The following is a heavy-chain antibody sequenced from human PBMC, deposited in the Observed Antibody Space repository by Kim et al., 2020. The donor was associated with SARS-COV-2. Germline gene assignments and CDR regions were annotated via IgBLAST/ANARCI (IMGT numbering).Heavy chain of an antibody. CDR3: SREGYSSSWYGVGYFDL. Sequence: GGSLRLSCTVSGFTFGDYAMSWVRQAPGKGLEWVGFIRSKAYGGTTEYAASVKGRFTISRDDSKSIAYLQMNSLKTEDTAVYYCSREGYSSSWYGVGYFDLWGRGTLVTVSS. V-gene: IGHV3-49*04. CDR2: IRSKAYGGTT. CDR1: GFTFGDYA. D-gene: IGHD6-13*01. J-gene: IGHJ2*01.